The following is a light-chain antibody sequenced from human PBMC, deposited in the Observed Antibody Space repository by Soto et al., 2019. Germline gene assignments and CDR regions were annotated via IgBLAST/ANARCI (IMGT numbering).Light chain of an antibody. CDR2: GNN. J-gene: IGLJ1*01. CDR3: QSYDISLSGFV. V-gene: IGLV1-40*01. CDR1: SSNMGAGYD. Sequence: QSVLTQPPSVSGAPGQRVTISCTGSSSNMGAGYDVHYYQQLPGRAPKLLIYGNNNRPSGVPDRFSGSKSGTSASLAITGLRAEDEADYYCQSYDISLSGFVFGTGTKVTVL.